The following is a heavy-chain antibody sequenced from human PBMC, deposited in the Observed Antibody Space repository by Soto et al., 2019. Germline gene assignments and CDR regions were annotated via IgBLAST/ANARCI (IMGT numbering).Heavy chain of an antibody. D-gene: IGHD6-13*01. V-gene: IGHV1-24*01. J-gene: IGHJ6*02. CDR1: GYTLTELS. CDR2: FDPEDGET. Sequence: RASVKVSCKVSGYTLTELSMHWVRQAPGKGLEWMGGFDPEDGETIYAQKFQGRVTMTEDTSTDTAYMELSSLRSEDTAVYYCATDSSTPIAAAGTDYYYGMDVWGQGTTVTVSS. CDR3: ATDSSTPIAAAGTDYYYGMDV.